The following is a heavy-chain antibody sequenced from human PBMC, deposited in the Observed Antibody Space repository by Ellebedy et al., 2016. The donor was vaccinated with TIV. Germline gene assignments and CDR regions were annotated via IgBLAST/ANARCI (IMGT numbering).Heavy chain of an antibody. CDR3: AREARIGRTLLKKGFDY. CDR2: ISHSGDT. Sequence: MPSETLSLTCAVYAGSFTGHYWTWIRQRPGKALEWIGEISHSGDTEYSPSLESRVTLSVDRSKNQFSMTLTPVTAADTAVYYCAREARIGRTLLKKGFDYWGRGTPVTVSS. CDR1: AGSFTGHY. J-gene: IGHJ4*02. D-gene: IGHD3-10*01. V-gene: IGHV4-34*01.